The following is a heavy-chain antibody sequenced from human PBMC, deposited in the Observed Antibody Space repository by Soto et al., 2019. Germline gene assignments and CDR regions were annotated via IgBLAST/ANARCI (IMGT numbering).Heavy chain of an antibody. V-gene: IGHV5-51*01. Sequence: GESLKISCKGSGYSFTSYWIGWVRQMPGKGLEWMGIIYPGDSDTRYGPSFQGQVTIPADKSISTAYLQWSSLKASDPAMYYCATSLQIVVVPAANFFYGMDVWGQGTTVTVSS. D-gene: IGHD2-2*01. CDR1: GYSFTSYW. CDR3: ATSLQIVVVPAANFFYGMDV. J-gene: IGHJ6*02. CDR2: IYPGDSDT.